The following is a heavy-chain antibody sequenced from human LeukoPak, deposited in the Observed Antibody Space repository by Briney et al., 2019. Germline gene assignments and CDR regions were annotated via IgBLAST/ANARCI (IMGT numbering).Heavy chain of an antibody. Sequence: GGSLRLSCAASGFTFSSYAMSWVRQAPGKGLEWVSAISGSGGSTYYADSVKGRFAISRDNSKNTLYLQMNSLRAEDTAVYYCATTSPAYSSGWLADYWGQGTLVTVSS. CDR3: ATTSPAYSSGWLADY. D-gene: IGHD6-19*01. CDR1: GFTFSSYA. V-gene: IGHV3-23*01. J-gene: IGHJ4*02. CDR2: ISGSGGST.